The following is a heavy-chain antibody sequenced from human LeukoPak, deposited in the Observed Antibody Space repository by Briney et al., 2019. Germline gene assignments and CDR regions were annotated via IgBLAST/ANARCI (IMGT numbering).Heavy chain of an antibody. V-gene: IGHV3-30*18. CDR1: GFTFSSYG. CDR3: AKGSYYYDSSGYPSGY. J-gene: IGHJ4*02. CDR2: RSYDGSNK. D-gene: IGHD3-22*01. Sequence: GGSLRLSCAASGFTFSSYGMHWVRQAPGKGLEWVAVRSYDGSNKYYADSVKGRFTISRDNSKNTLYLQMNSLRAEDTAVYYCAKGSYYYDSSGYPSGYWGQGTLVTVSS.